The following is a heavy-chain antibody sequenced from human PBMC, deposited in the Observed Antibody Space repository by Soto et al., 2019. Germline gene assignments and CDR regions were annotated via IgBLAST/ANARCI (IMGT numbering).Heavy chain of an antibody. J-gene: IGHJ4*02. CDR2: IIPILGIA. CDR1: GCTFSSYT. CDR3: ARDPDRGIAVAGTIKYFDY. Sequence: ASVKVSCKASGCTFSSYTISWVRQAPGQGLEWMGRIIPILGIANYAQKFQGRVTITADKSTSTAYMELSSLRSEDTAVYYCARDPDRGIAVAGTIKYFDYWGQGTLVTVSS. V-gene: IGHV1-69*04. D-gene: IGHD6-19*01.